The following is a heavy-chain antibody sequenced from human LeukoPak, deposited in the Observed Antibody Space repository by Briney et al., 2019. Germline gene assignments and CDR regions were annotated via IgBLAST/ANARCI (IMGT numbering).Heavy chain of an antibody. V-gene: IGHV4-39*07. CDR1: GGSISSSSYY. CDR2: IYYSGST. Sequence: SETLSLTCTVSGGSISSSSYYWGWIRQPPGKGLEWIGSIYYSGSTYYNPSLKSRVTISVDTSKNQFSLKLSSVTAADTAVYYCARGEWEPLGYYFDYWGQGTLVTVSS. J-gene: IGHJ4*02. CDR3: ARGEWEPLGYYFDY. D-gene: IGHD1-26*01.